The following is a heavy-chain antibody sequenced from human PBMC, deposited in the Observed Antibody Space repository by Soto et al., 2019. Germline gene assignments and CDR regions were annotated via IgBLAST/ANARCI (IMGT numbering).Heavy chain of an antibody. D-gene: IGHD3-3*02. V-gene: IGHV3-48*03. CDR3: TRESFSASPNFFDY. CDR1: GFAFSNYE. J-gene: IGHJ4*02. CDR2: ISLSGSTI. Sequence: GGSLRLSCAASGFAFSNYEMNWVRQAPGKGLEWVSYISLSGSTIYYADSVKGRFTISRDDAKNSLYLQMDSLRADDTAVYYCTRESFSASPNFFDYWGQGTLVTVSA.